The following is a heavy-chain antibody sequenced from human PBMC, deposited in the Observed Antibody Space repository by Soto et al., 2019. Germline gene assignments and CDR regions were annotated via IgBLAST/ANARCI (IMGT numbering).Heavy chain of an antibody. CDR2: VTGSGDST. Sequence: EVQLLQSGGGLVQPGGSLRLSCAASGFTFINYAMTWVRQAPGKGLEWVSAVTGSGDSTYYADSVKGRFTISRDNSKNTLYLLMGSLRAEDTAVYYCAKDWMDPVYGSGNSYWGQGTLVTVSS. V-gene: IGHV3-23*01. J-gene: IGHJ4*02. D-gene: IGHD3-10*01. CDR3: AKDWMDPVYGSGNSY. CDR1: GFTFINYA.